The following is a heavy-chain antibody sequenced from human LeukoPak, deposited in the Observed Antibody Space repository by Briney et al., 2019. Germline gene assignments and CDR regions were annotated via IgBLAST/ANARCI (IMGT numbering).Heavy chain of an antibody. D-gene: IGHD6-13*01. CDR2: INPNSGGT. V-gene: IGHV1-2*02. CDR3: ARGSSYAAAGVYYYYYGMDV. CDR1: GYTFTAYY. J-gene: IGHJ6*02. Sequence: ASVKVSCKASGYTFTAYYIHWVRQAPGQGLEWMGWINPNSGGTNYAQKFQGRVTMTRDTSISTAYMELSRLRSDDTAVYYCARGSSYAAAGVYYYYYGMDVWGQGTTVTDSS.